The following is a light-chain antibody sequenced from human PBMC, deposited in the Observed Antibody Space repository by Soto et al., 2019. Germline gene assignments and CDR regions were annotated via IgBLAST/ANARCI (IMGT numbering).Light chain of an antibody. V-gene: IGLV2-8*01. J-gene: IGLJ2*01. Sequence: QSVLTQPPSASGSPGQSVTISCTGTSSDVGGYNYVSWYQQYPGRAPKLMIYEVTKRPSGVPDRFSGSKSGNTASLTVSGLQAEDEADYYCSSYAASNKFYLVFGRGTKVTV. CDR1: SSDVGGYNY. CDR3: SSYAASNKFYLV. CDR2: EVT.